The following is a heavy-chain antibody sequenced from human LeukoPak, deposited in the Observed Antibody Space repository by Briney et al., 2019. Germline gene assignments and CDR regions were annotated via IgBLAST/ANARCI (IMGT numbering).Heavy chain of an antibody. CDR2: IYHSGST. Sequence: SETLSLTCTVSGGSISSYYWGWIRQPPGKGLEWIGSIYHSGSTYYNPSLKSRVTISVDTSKNQFSLKLSSVTAADTAVYYCAREDVLLWFGELSINYFDYWGQGTLVTVSS. CDR3: AREDVLLWFGELSINYFDY. J-gene: IGHJ4*02. CDR1: GGSISSYY. D-gene: IGHD3-10*01. V-gene: IGHV4-38-2*02.